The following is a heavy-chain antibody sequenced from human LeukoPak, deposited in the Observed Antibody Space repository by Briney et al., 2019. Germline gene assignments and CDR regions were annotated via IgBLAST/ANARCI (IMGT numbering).Heavy chain of an antibody. CDR2: ISWNSGSI. CDR3: ARRSSLTYGMDV. D-gene: IGHD3-16*01. CDR1: GFTFDDYA. V-gene: IGHV3-9*01. Sequence: PGGSLRLSCAASGFTFDDYAMHWVRQAPGKGLEWVSGISWNSGSIGYADSVKGRFTISRDNAKNSLYLQMNCLRDEDTAVYYCARRSSLTYGMDVWGQGTTVAVSS. J-gene: IGHJ6*02.